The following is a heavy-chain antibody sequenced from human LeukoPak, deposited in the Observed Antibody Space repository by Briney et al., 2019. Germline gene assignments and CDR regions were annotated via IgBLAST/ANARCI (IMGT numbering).Heavy chain of an antibody. CDR3: AKAGGYCSGGNCYANC. D-gene: IGHD2-15*01. Sequence: GGSLRLSCAASGFTFSDYGMHWVRQAPAKGLGWVTIISYDGSNKYYTDSVKGRFTISRDNSKNTVYLQMNSLRAEETAVYYCAKAGGYCSGGNCYANCWGQGTLVTVSS. J-gene: IGHJ4*02. CDR2: ISYDGSNK. V-gene: IGHV3-30*18. CDR1: GFTFSDYG.